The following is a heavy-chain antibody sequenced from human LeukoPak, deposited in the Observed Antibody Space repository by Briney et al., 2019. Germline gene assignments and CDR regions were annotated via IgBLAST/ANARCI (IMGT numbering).Heavy chain of an antibody. CDR3: AREGGYGITMVRGVIGD. CDR1: GGSTSSSSYY. CDR2: IYYSGST. J-gene: IGHJ4*02. D-gene: IGHD3-10*01. Sequence: PSETLSLTCTVSGGSTSSSSYYWGWIRQPPGKGLEWIGSIYYSGSTYYNPSLKSRVTISVDTSKNQFSLKLSSVTAADTAVYYCAREGGYGITMVRGVIGDWGQGTLVTVSS. V-gene: IGHV4-39*07.